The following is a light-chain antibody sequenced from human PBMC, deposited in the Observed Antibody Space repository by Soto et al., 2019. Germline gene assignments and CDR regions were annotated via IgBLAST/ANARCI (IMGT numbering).Light chain of an antibody. V-gene: IGKV3-20*01. J-gene: IGKJ1*01. CDR2: GAS. CDR1: QTLSNDY. CDR3: QQYSSSPRT. Sequence: EIVLTQSPGTLSFSPGERATLSCRSSQTLSNDYLAWFQQKPGQAPRLLVYGASIRATGIPDRFSGSGSGTDFTLIISRLEPEDFAVYYCQQYSSSPRTFGQGSKVEIK.